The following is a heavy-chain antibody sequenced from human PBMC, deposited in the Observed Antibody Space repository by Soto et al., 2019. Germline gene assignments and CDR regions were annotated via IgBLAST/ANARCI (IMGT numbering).Heavy chain of an antibody. Sequence: EVKLLESGGGLVQPGESLRLSCAASGFRFWTYSMSWVRQAPGKGLEWVSGISGDGSATSYADSLKGRFTVSRDNSKDTLFLQMNTLRVEDTGVYYCAKTRLYDNTDDHRDGFDVWGTGTAVTVS. CDR3: AKTRLYDNTDDHRDGFDV. J-gene: IGHJ3*01. CDR1: GFRFWTYS. D-gene: IGHD3-22*01. CDR2: ISGDGSAT. V-gene: IGHV3-23*01.